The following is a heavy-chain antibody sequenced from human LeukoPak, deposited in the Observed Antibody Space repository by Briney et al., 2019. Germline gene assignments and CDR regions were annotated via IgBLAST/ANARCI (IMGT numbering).Heavy chain of an antibody. J-gene: IGHJ4*02. CDR2: ISAYNGNT. V-gene: IGHV1-18*04. CDR3: ARDEGPPRPPDY. Sequence: ASVKVSCKASGYTLTSYGISWVRRAPGQGLEWMGWISAYNGNTNYAQKLQGRVTMTTDTSTSTAYMELRSLRSDDTAVYYCARDEGPPRPPDYWGQGTLVTVSS. CDR1: GYTLTSYG.